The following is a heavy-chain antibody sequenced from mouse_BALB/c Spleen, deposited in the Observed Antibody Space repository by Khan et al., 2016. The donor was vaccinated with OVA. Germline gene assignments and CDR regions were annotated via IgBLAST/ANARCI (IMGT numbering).Heavy chain of an antibody. V-gene: IGHV3-2*02. CDR3: AGVYGGDFDY. J-gene: IGHJ2*01. CDR1: GYSITSDYA. CDR2: ISYSGNT. Sequence: EVKLLESGPGLVKPSQSLSLTCTVTGYSITSDYAWNWIRQFPGNKLEWMGFISYSGNTNYNPYLKSRISITRDTSKNQFFLQLNSVTTEDTATYYCAGVYGGDFDYWGQGTTLTVSS. D-gene: IGHD1-1*01.